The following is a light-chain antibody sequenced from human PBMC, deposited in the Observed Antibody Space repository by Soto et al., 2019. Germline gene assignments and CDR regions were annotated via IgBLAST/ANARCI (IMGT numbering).Light chain of an antibody. V-gene: IGLV2-14*01. CDR2: DVS. J-gene: IGLJ7*01. CDR3: SSYTSRSTLV. CDR1: SSDVGGYNY. Sequence: QSALTQPASVSGSPGQSITISCTGTSSDVGGYNYVSWYQQHPGKAPKLMIYDVSNWPSGVSNRFSGSKSGNTASLTISGLQAEDEADYYCSSYTSRSTLVFGGGTQLTVL.